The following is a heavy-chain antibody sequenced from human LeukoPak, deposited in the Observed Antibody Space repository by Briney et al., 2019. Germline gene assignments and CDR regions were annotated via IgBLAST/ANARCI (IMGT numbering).Heavy chain of an antibody. CDR1: GFTVSSNY. CDR3: ARETAPAAMGKGFDY. D-gene: IGHD2-2*01. V-gene: IGHV3-66*01. Sequence: PGGSLRLSCAASGFTVSSNYMSWVRQAPGKGLEWVSVIYSGGSTYYADSVKGRFTISRDNSKNTLYLQMNSLRAEDTAVYYCARETAPAAMGKGFDYWGQGTLVTVSS. J-gene: IGHJ4*02. CDR2: IYSGGST.